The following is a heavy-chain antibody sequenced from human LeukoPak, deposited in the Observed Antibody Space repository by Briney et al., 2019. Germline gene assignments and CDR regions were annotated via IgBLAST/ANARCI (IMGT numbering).Heavy chain of an antibody. D-gene: IGHD3-16*02. V-gene: IGHV1-18*01. Sequence: GASVKVSCKASGYTFTSYGISWVRQAPGQGLEWMGWISAYNGNTNYAQKLQGRVTMTTDTSTSTAYMELRSLRSDDTAVYYCARGMIWGYDYVWGSYSSKYNWFDPWGQGTLVTVSS. CDR1: GYTFTSYG. CDR2: ISAYNGNT. CDR3: ARGMIWGYDYVWGSYSSKYNWFDP. J-gene: IGHJ5*02.